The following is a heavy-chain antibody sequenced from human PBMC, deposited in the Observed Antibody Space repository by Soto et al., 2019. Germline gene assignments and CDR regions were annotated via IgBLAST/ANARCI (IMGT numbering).Heavy chain of an antibody. V-gene: IGHV3-9*01. D-gene: IGHD2-15*01. CDR1: GFTFDDYA. Sequence: GGSLRLSCAASGFTFDDYAMHWVRQAPGKGLEWVSGISWNSGSIGYADSVKGRFTISRDNAKNSLYLQMNSLRAEDTALYYCAKAPLEDIVVVVAATISGDAFDIWGQGTMVTVSS. J-gene: IGHJ3*02. CDR2: ISWNSGSI. CDR3: AKAPLEDIVVVVAATISGDAFDI.